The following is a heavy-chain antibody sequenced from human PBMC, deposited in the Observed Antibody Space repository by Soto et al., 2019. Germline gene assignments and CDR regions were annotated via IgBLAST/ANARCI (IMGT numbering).Heavy chain of an antibody. Sequence: GGSLRLSCAAFGFTFSSYSMNWVRQAPGKGLEWVSYISSSSSYIYYADSVKGRFTISRDNAKNSLYLQMNSLRAEDTAVYYCARDTYDSSGYYCPFDYWGQGTLVTVS. V-gene: IGHV3-21*05. D-gene: IGHD3-22*01. CDR1: GFTFSSYS. CDR3: ARDTYDSSGYYCPFDY. J-gene: IGHJ4*02. CDR2: ISSSSSYI.